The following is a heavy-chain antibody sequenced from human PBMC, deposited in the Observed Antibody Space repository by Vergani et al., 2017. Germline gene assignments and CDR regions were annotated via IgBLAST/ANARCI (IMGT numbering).Heavy chain of an antibody. V-gene: IGHV3-23*01. D-gene: IGHD6-19*01. J-gene: IGHJ4*02. CDR3: AKSGGGGQWPPICFDY. CDR1: GFTFSSYA. Sequence: EVQLLESGGGLVKPGGSLRLSCAASGFTFSSYAMTWVRQAPGEGLEWVSVISGSDGSTYYADPVKGRFTISRDKSKNTLYLQMNSLRAEDTAVYFCAKSGGGGQWPPICFDYWGQGTLVTVSS. CDR2: ISGSDGST.